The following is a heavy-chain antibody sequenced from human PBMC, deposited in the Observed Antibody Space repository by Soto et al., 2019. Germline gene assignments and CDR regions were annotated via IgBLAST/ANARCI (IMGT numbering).Heavy chain of an antibody. J-gene: IGHJ5*02. CDR3: ARQIAAAGTGWFDP. Sequence: QLQLQESGPGLVKPSETLSLTCTVSGGSISSSSYYWGWIRQPPGKGLEWIGSIYYSGSTYYNPSLKSRVTISVDTSKNQFSLKLSSVTAADTAVYYCARQIAAAGTGWFDPWGQGTLVTVSS. CDR1: GGSISSSSYY. CDR2: IYYSGST. V-gene: IGHV4-39*01. D-gene: IGHD6-13*01.